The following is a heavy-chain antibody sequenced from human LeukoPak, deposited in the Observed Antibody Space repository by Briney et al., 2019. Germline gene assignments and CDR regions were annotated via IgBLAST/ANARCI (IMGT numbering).Heavy chain of an antibody. V-gene: IGHV3-7*01. Sequence: PGGSLRLSCAASGFTFSTYWMSWVRQAPGKGLEWVANINQDGGEKYYVDSVKGQFTISRDNAKNSLYLQMNSLRAEDTAVYFCARASTPYHSSYYSPFDYWGQGTLVTVSS. CDR3: ARASTPYHSSYYSPFDY. CDR2: INQDGGEK. CDR1: GFTFSTYW. D-gene: IGHD3-22*01. J-gene: IGHJ4*02.